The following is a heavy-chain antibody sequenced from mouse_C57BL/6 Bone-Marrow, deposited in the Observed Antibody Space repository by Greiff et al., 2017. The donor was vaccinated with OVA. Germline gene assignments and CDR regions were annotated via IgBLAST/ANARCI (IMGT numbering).Heavy chain of an antibody. J-gene: IGHJ3*01. D-gene: IGHD2-10*02. Sequence: LQESGAELARPGASVKLSCKASGYTFTSYGISWVKQRTGQGLEWIGEIYPRSGNTYYNEKFKGKATLTADKSSSTAYMELRSLTSEDSAVYFCAREGGYGNYGDWFAYGGQGTLVTVSA. CDR2: IYPRSGNT. CDR3: AREGGYGNYGDWFAY. CDR1: GYTFTSYG. V-gene: IGHV1-81*01.